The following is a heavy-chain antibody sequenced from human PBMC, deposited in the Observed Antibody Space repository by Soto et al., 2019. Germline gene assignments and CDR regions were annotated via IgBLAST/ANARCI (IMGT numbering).Heavy chain of an antibody. CDR2: ISGSGGST. D-gene: IGHD3-10*01. J-gene: IGHJ5*02. CDR1: GFTFSSYA. Sequence: PGGSLRLSCAASGFTFSSYAMSWVRQAPGKGLEWVSAISGSGGSTYYADSVKGRFTISRDNSKNTLYLQMNSLRAEDTAVYYCAKFPPYYYGSGSVNWFDPWGQGTLVTVSS. CDR3: AKFPPYYYGSGSVNWFDP. V-gene: IGHV3-23*01.